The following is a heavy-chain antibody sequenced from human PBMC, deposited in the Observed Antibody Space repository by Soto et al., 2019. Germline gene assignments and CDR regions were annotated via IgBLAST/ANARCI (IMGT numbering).Heavy chain of an antibody. V-gene: IGHV3-23*01. J-gene: IGHJ6*02. D-gene: IGHD4-17*01. CDR1: GFTFSSYA. Sequence: EVQVLESGGGLVQPGGSLRLSCAASGFTFSSYAMSWVRQAPGKGLEWVSAISGSGDSTRYADSVQGRFTISRDTSKHTLYLQMNSLRAEETAVYYCAKFYYGDYSYYYYGMDVWGQGTTVTVSS. CDR3: AKFYYGDYSYYYYGMDV. CDR2: ISGSGDST.